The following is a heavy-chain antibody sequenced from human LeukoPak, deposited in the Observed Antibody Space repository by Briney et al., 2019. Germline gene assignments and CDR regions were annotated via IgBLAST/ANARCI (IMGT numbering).Heavy chain of an antibody. D-gene: IGHD2-15*01. CDR2: FYRGETT. CDR1: GFTVSSSY. CDR3: AREVVSIPSYFES. V-gene: IGHV3-53*01. J-gene: IGHJ4*02. Sequence: GGSLRLSCAASGFTVSSSYMYWVRQAPGKGLEWVSFFYRGETTYYAESVRGRFTIARDISKNTLYLLMNSLVPEDTAVYYCAREVVSIPSYFESWGQGTRVTVSS.